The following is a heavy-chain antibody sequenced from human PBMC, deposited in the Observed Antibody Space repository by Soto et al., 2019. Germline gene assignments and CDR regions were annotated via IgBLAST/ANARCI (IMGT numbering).Heavy chain of an antibody. CDR3: AWYCGGECHPSHYSGMDV. V-gene: IGHV1-18*01. CDR2: ISAYNGNT. Sequence: ASVKVSCKASGYTFTSYGISWVRQAPGQGLEWMGWISAYNGNTNYAQKLQGRVTMTTDTSTSTAYMELRSLRSDDTAVYYCAWYCGGECHPSHYSGMDVWGQGTTVTVSS. J-gene: IGHJ6*02. CDR1: GYTFTSYG. D-gene: IGHD2-21*01.